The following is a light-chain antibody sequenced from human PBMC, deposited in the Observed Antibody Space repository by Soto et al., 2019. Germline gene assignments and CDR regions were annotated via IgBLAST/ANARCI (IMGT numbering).Light chain of an antibody. Sequence: EIVMTQSPVTLSVSPGERATLSCRASQSITSNLAWYQQKPGQAPRLLLFGASTRATGIPARSSGSGSGTDFTLTISSLEPEDFAVYYCQQRSNWPPWTFGQGTKVDIK. CDR2: GAS. CDR3: QQRSNWPPWT. J-gene: IGKJ1*01. CDR1: QSITSN. V-gene: IGKV3-11*01.